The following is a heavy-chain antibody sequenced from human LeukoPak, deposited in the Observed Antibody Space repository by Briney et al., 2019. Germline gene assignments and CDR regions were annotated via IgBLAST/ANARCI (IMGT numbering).Heavy chain of an antibody. CDR2: ISGSGGNT. V-gene: IGHV3-23*01. J-gene: IGHJ3*02. D-gene: IGHD3-10*01. Sequence: PGGSLRLSCAASGFTFRSYVMSWVRQAPGKGLEWVSAISGSGGNTYYADSVKGRFTVSRDNSKNTLYLQMNSLRADDTAVYYCAKFLVRDSDAFDIWGQGAMVTVSS. CDR3: AKFLVRDSDAFDI. CDR1: GFTFRSYV.